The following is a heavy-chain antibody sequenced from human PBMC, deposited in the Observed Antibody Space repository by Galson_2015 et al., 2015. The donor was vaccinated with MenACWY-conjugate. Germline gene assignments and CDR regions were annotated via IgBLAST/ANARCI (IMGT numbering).Heavy chain of an antibody. CDR1: GYSFTSYY. J-gene: IGHJ4*02. CDR3: ARHKGTWYFED. CDR2: IDPTDSYT. D-gene: IGHD6-13*01. V-gene: IGHV5-10-1*01. Sequence: SGAEGTQPGESLRLSCTGSGYSFTSYYISWVRQMPGKGLEWMGRIDPTDSYTNYSPSVQGHVTISADKYVNTAYLQWSSLKASDTALYYCARHKGTWYFEDWGQGSLVTVSS.